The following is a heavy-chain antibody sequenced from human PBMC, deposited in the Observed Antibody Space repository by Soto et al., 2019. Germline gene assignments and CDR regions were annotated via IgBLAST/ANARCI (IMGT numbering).Heavy chain of an antibody. D-gene: IGHD1-20*01. J-gene: IGHJ4*02. CDR2: IHYSGST. CDR1: GGPISGYY. V-gene: IGHV4-59*01. CDR3: ARYTDPSSPY. Sequence: PSETLSLTCTVSGGPISGYYWSWVRQPPGKGLEWIGYIHYSGSTKYNPPLKSRVTMSVDTSKNQFSLSLISLTAADTAVYYCARYTDPSSPYGGQGTPVPVP.